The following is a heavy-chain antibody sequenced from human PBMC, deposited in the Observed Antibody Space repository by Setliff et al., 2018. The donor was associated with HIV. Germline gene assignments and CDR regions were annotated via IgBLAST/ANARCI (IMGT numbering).Heavy chain of an antibody. CDR2: IYYSGIT. CDR3: ARVQAWHLGRRGGYYYYIDV. D-gene: IGHD1-1*01. V-gene: IGHV4-59*01. CDR1: GGSIRSYY. J-gene: IGHJ6*03. Sequence: SETLSLTCIVSGGSIRSYYWSWIRQPPGKGLEWIGYIYYSGITNYNASLKSRVAISVDTSKNEFSLKLSALRAADTARYYCARVQAWHLGRRGGYYYYIDVWGKGTTVTVSS.